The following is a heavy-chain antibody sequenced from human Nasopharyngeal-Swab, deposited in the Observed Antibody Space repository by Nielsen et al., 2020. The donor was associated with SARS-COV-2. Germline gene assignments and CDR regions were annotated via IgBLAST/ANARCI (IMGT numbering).Heavy chain of an antibody. Sequence: GGSLRLSCAASGFTFSSYDMHWVRQAPGKGLEWVAVISYDGSNKYYADSVKGRFTISRDNSKNTLYLQMNSLRAEDTAVYYCAKAWLPTYWGQGTLVTVSS. V-gene: IGHV3-30*18. CDR2: ISYDGSNK. D-gene: IGHD5-24*01. J-gene: IGHJ4*02. CDR3: AKAWLPTY. CDR1: GFTFSSYD.